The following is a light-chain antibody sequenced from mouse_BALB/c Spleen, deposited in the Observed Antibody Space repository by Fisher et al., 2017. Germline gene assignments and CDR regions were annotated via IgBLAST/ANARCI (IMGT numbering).Light chain of an antibody. Sequence: DIVLTQTTAIMSASPGEKVTMTCRASSSVSSSYLHWYQQKPGSSPRLWIYDTSNLVSGVPARFSGSRSGTSYSLTISSMEGEDAATYYCQQWSSNPFTFGSGTKLEIK. J-gene: IGKJ4*01. V-gene: IGKV4-57-1*01. CDR2: DTS. CDR1: SSVSSSY. CDR3: QQWSSNPFT.